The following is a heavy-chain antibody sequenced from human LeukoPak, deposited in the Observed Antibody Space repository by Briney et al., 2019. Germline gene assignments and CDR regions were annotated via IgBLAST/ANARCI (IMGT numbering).Heavy chain of an antibody. J-gene: IGHJ3*02. D-gene: IGHD6-13*01. CDR3: ARDYPTAVYAFDI. CDR1: GFTFSSYS. CDR2: ISSSSSYI. Sequence: GGSLRLSCAASGFTFSSYSMTWVRQAPGKGLEWVSSISSSSSYIYYADSVKGRFTISRDNAKNSLYLQMNSLRAEDTAVYYCARDYPTAVYAFDIWGQGTMVTVSP. V-gene: IGHV3-21*01.